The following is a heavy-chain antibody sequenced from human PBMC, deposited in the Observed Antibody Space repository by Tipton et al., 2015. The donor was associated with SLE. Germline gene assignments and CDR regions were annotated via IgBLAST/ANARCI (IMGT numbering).Heavy chain of an antibody. CDR3: ARESVSYCGGDCYPYLDY. D-gene: IGHD2-21*01. V-gene: IGHV4-4*07. J-gene: IGHJ4*02. CDR1: GGSLSSYH. CDR2: IYTSGRT. Sequence: TLSLTCTVSGGSLSSYHWSWIRQPAGKGLEWIGRIYTSGRTNYNPSLKSRVTMSIDTSKNQFSLKLSSVTAADAAVYHCARESVSYCGGDCYPYLDYWGQGMLVTVSS.